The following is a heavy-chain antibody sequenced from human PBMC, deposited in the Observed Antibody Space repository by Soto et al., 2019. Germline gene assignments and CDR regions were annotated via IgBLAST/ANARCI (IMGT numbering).Heavy chain of an antibody. CDR1: GGSISSISYH. D-gene: IGHD1-26*01. V-gene: IGHV4-39*01. J-gene: IGHJ4*02. Sequence: XETKPLPCTVSGGSISSISYHRGWIRQTPGQGLEWIASVSYSGSTYYNPSLQSRVTISVDTSKNQFSLKLSSVTAADTAVYYCARRLEGGSYHFDHWGQGTLVTVSS. CDR2: VSYSGST. CDR3: ARRLEGGSYHFDH.